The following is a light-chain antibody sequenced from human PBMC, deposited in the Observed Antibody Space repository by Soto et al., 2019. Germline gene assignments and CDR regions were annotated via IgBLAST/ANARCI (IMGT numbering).Light chain of an antibody. J-gene: IGKJ5*01. Sequence: EIVLTQPPATLSLSPGARAPLSCRASQSVNIYLAWYPQKPGQAPRLLINNAFNRATGIPARFSGSGSGTDFTLTISSLEPEDFAVYYCQQRNNWPSTTFGPGTRLEI. CDR2: NAF. CDR1: QSVNIY. V-gene: IGKV3-11*01. CDR3: QQRNNWPSTT.